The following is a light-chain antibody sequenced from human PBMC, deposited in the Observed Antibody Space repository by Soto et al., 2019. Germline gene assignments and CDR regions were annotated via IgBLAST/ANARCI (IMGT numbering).Light chain of an antibody. CDR2: GAS. CDR3: QQYGSTPLI. J-gene: IGKJ4*01. Sequence: EIGMTPSPASLSLASRGGATLSCGASQSGSRNYVAWYQQKPGQAPMLLIYGASSRASGIPDRFSGSGSGADFTLSITSLEPEYVARSYCQQYGSTPLILGGRTREDLK. CDR1: QSGSRNY. V-gene: IGKV3-20*01.